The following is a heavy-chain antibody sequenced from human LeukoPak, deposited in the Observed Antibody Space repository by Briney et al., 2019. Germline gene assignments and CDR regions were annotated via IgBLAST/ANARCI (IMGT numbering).Heavy chain of an antibody. J-gene: IGHJ4*02. CDR2: VSDSGSTI. CDR1: GFTFSDYY. CDR3: AREGGDWGEGYFDY. Sequence: GGSLRLSCAASGFTFSDYYMSWIRQVPGKGLEWVSYVSDSGSTIYYADSVKGRFTISRDNAKNSLYLQMNSLRAEDTAGYYCAREGGDWGEGYFDYWGQGTLVTVSS. V-gene: IGHV3-11*01. D-gene: IGHD3-16*01.